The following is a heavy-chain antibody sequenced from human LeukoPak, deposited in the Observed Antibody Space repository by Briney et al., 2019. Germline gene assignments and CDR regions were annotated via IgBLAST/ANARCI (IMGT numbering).Heavy chain of an antibody. V-gene: IGHV3-23*01. D-gene: IGHD1-26*01. J-gene: IGHJ4*02. CDR1: GFTFSSYS. CDR3: AKDPRELPLFDY. Sequence: GGSLRLSYAASGFTFSSYSMNWVRQAPGKGLEWVSAISGSGGSTYYADSVKGRFTISRDNSKNTLYLQMNSLRAEDTAVYYCAKDPRELPLFDYWGQGTLVTVSS. CDR2: ISGSGGST.